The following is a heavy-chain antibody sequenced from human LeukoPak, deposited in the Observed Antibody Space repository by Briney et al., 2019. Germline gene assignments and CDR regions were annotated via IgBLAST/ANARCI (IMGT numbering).Heavy chain of an antibody. J-gene: IGHJ4*02. Sequence: GGSLRLSCAASGFTFSRYHMNWVRQAPGKGLEWVSYISIISTTIYYADSVKGRFTISRDDANNSVYLQMNSLRVEDTAVYYCAGTYERDLDHWGQGTRVTVSS. CDR3: AGTYERDLDH. CDR2: ISIISTTI. D-gene: IGHD5-12*01. CDR1: GFTFSRYH. V-gene: IGHV3-48*01.